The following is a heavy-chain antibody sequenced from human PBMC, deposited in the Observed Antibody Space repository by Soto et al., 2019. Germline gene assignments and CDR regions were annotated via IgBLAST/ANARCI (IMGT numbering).Heavy chain of an antibody. CDR1: GYTFTGYY. J-gene: IGHJ4*02. D-gene: IGHD2-15*01. V-gene: IGHV1-46*03. CDR3: ARDIVVVVAALFPGDY. Sequence: ASVKVSCKASGYTFTGYYMHRVRQAPGQGLEWMGIINPSGGSTSYAQKFQGRVTMTRDTSTSTVYMELSSLRSEDTAVYYCARDIVVVVAALFPGDYWGQGTLVTVSS. CDR2: INPSGGST.